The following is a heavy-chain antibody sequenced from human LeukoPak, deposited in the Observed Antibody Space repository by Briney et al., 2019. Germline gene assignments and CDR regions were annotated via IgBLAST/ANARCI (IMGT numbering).Heavy chain of an antibody. CDR1: GFTFSSYA. Sequence: GGSLRLSCAASGFTFSSYAVSWVRQAPGKGLEWVSAISGSGGSTYYADSVKGRFTISRDNSKNTLYLQMNSLRAEDTAVYYCAKDSPRSSYDSSGYYFYYYYGMDVWGQGTTVTVSS. V-gene: IGHV3-23*01. D-gene: IGHD3-22*01. CDR3: AKDSPRSSYDSSGYYFYYYYGMDV. CDR2: ISGSGGST. J-gene: IGHJ6*02.